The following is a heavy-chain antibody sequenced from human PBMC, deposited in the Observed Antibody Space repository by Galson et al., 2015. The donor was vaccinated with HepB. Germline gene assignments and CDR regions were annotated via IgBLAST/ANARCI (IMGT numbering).Heavy chain of an antibody. D-gene: IGHD6-13*01. J-gene: IGHJ4*02. Sequence: SLTSACAACGLTLSSSGLTWVRLAPGKGLAWVSGISGSGGSTYYADSVKGRFTISRDNSENTLYLQMNNLRAEDTAVYYCAKDRGYWVQGTLVAVSS. CDR3: AKDRGY. CDR2: ISGSGGST. CDR1: GLTLSSSG. V-gene: IGHV3-23*01.